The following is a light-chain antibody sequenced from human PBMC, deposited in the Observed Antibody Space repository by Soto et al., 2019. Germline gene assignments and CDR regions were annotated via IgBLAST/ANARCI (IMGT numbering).Light chain of an antibody. CDR3: QQAHSFPLT. V-gene: IGKV1-13*02. Sequence: IQMTQSPPSLSASVGDSVTITCRASQSIDTYLAWYQQKRGQAPRLLIYGASSRATGIPDRFSGSGSGTDFTLTISSLQPEDFATYYCQQAHSFPLTFGGGTKVDIK. CDR2: GAS. J-gene: IGKJ4*01. CDR1: QSIDTY.